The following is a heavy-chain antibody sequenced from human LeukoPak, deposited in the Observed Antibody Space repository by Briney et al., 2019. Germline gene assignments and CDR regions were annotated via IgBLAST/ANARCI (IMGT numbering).Heavy chain of an antibody. CDR2: VSDTGRST. V-gene: IGHV3-23*01. CDR1: GFTFNKYA. D-gene: IGHD2/OR15-2a*01. CDR3: ARARNSNFRYFDY. Sequence: PGGSLRLSCAASGFTFNKYAVSWVRQAPGKGLEWVSTVSDTGRSTYYADSVKGRFAISRDYSKNTLDLQMNSLRADDTAVYYCARARNSNFRYFDYWGQGTLVTVSS. J-gene: IGHJ4*02.